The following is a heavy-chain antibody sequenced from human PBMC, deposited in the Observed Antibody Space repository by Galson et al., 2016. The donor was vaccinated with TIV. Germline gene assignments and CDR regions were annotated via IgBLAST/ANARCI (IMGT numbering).Heavy chain of an antibody. J-gene: IGHJ3*01. CDR2: ISNYNVNT. D-gene: IGHD2-15*01. CDR1: GYSFTSYG. Sequence: SVKVSCKASGYSFTSYGITWVRQAPGQGLAWMGWISNYNVNTKYAQKFQGRVTLTTDTSKSTAYMELRSLRSDDTAVYFCARGRAADHAFDFWGQGTMVTVSS. CDR3: ARGRAADHAFDF. V-gene: IGHV1-18*01.